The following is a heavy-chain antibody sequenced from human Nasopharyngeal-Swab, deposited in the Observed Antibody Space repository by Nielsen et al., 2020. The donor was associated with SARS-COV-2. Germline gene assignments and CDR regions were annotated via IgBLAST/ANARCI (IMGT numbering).Heavy chain of an antibody. Sequence: GGSLRLSCAASGFTFSAHYMDWVRPAPGKGLEWVGRSRNKANSYTTEYAASVKGRFTISRDDSKNSLYLQMSSLRTEDTALYYCARDLSSIWTSGLGVWGQGTTVIVSS. CDR3: ARDLSSIWTSGLGV. D-gene: IGHD6-13*01. CDR2: SRNKANSYTT. J-gene: IGHJ6*02. V-gene: IGHV3-72*01. CDR1: GFTFSAHY.